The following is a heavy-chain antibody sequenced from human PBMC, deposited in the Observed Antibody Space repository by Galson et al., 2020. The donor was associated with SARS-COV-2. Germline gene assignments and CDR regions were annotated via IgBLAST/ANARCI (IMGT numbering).Heavy chain of an antibody. D-gene: IGHD3-10*01. CDR1: GGSISSGGYY. CDR2: IYYSGNT. J-gene: IGHJ4*02. CDR3: ARSYGSGNYYNY. Sequence: SQTLSLTCTVSGGSISSGGYYWSWIRQHPGKGLEWIGYIYYSGNTYYNPSLMSRVTISVDPSKNQFSLKLSSVTAADTAVYYCARSYGSGNYYNYWGQGTLVTVSS. V-gene: IGHV4-31*03.